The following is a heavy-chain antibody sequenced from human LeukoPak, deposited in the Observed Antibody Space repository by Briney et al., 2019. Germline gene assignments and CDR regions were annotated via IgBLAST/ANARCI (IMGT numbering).Heavy chain of an antibody. D-gene: IGHD1-26*01. Sequence: PSQTLSLTCAVSGGSISNGDSYWTWVRQPPGKGLEYIGYIHYSGSTHYNPSLKSRVTIAIDASKMQFSLRLSSVTAADTAVYYCARQWSSGSYLNWFDPWGQGTLVTVSS. J-gene: IGHJ5*02. CDR1: GGSISNGDSY. CDR3: ARQWSSGSYLNWFDP. V-gene: IGHV4-30-4*01. CDR2: IHYSGST.